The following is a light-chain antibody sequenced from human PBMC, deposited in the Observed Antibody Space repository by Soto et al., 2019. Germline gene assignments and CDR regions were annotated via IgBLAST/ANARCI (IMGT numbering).Light chain of an antibody. CDR1: QDISNY. Sequence: DIQMTQSPSSLSASVGDRVTITCRTSQDISNYLAWYQQKPGKVPKLLIYAESTLQSGIPSRFSGGGSGTDFSLTISSLQPEDVATYYCQKYNSAPHTFGGGTKVEIQ. CDR2: AES. CDR3: QKYNSAPHT. J-gene: IGKJ4*01. V-gene: IGKV1-27*01.